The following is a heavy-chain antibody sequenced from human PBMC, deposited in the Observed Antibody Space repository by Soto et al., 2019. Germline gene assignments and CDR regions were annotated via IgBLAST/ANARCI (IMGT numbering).Heavy chain of an antibody. CDR1: GFTFSNAW. D-gene: IGHD6-19*01. CDR3: TTEENAVAGTVY. CDR2: IKSKTDGGTT. V-gene: IGHV3-15*01. J-gene: IGHJ4*02. Sequence: GGSLRLSCAASGFTFSNAWMSWVRQAPGKGLEWVGRIKSKTDGGTTDYAAPVKGRFTISRDDSKNTLYLQMNSLKTEDTAVYYCTTEENAVAGTVYWGQGTLVTVSS.